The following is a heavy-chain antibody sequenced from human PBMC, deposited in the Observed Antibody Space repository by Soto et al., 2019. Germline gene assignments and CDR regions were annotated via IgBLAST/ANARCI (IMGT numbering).Heavy chain of an antibody. D-gene: IGHD2-15*01. CDR3: ARDRVTRYCSGGSCYSSGHYYYYGMDV. V-gene: IGHV1-18*04. CDR1: GYTFTSYG. Sequence: ASVKVSCKASGYTFTSYGISWVRQAPGQGLEWMGWISAYNGNTNYAQKLQGRVTMTTDTSTSTAYMELRSLRSDDTAVYYCARDRVTRYCSGGSCYSSGHYYYYGMDVWGQGTTVTVSS. CDR2: ISAYNGNT. J-gene: IGHJ6*02.